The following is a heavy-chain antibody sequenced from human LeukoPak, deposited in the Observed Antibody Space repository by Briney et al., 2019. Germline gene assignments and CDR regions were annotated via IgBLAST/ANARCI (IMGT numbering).Heavy chain of an antibody. Sequence: GRSLRLSCAASGFTFSRYGIHWVRQAPGKGLEWVAKIKQDGSEKYYVDSVKGRFTISRDNAKNSLYLQMNSLRAEDTSVYYCARDSNNYYYYMDVWGKGTTVTVSS. CDR1: GFTFSRYG. D-gene: IGHD3-3*02. V-gene: IGHV3-7*01. CDR3: ARDSNNYYYYMDV. J-gene: IGHJ6*03. CDR2: IKQDGSEK.